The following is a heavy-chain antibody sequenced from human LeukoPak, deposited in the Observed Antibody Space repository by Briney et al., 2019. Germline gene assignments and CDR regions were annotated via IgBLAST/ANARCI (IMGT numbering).Heavy chain of an antibody. CDR3: ARTGGSGSKFDY. CDR1: GGSFSSYY. CDR2: INHSGST. D-gene: IGHD3-10*01. Sequence: SETLSLTCAVYGGSFSSYYWSWIRQPPGKGPEWIGEINHSGSTNYNPSLKSRVTISVDTSKNQFSLKLSSVTAADTAVYYCARTGGSGSKFDYWGQGTLVTVSS. J-gene: IGHJ4*02. V-gene: IGHV4-34*01.